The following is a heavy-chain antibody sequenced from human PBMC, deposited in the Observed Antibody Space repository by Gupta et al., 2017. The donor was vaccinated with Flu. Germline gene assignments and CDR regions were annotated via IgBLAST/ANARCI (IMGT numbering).Heavy chain of an antibody. J-gene: IGHJ4*02. D-gene: IGHD6-19*01. CDR3: ARDPGIAGAGPYYFDY. CDR1: GFTFSSYS. CDR2: ISSSSSYI. V-gene: IGHV3-21*01. Sequence: EVQLVESGGGLVKPGGSLRLSCSASGFTFSSYSMNWVRQAPGKGLEWVSSISSSSSYIYYADSVKGRFTISRENDKNALDLQMNSLRAEETAVYYCARDPGIAGAGPYYFDYWGQGTLVTVSS.